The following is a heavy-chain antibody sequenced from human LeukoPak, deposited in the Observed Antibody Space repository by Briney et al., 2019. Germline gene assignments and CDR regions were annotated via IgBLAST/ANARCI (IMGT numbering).Heavy chain of an antibody. J-gene: IGHJ5*02. CDR2: INCNGGTT. V-gene: IGHV1-46*01. Sequence: ASVKVSCKASGYTFTGYYMHWVRQAPGQGLEWMGIINCNGGTTSNAQKFQGRVIMTRDTSTSTVYMELYSLRSEDTAVYYCARDGGAVAGTRNWFDPWGQGTLVTVSS. CDR1: GYTFTGYY. D-gene: IGHD6-19*01. CDR3: ARDGGAVAGTRNWFDP.